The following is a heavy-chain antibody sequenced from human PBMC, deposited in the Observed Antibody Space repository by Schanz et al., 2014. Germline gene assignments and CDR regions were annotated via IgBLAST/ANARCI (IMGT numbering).Heavy chain of an antibody. D-gene: IGHD6-19*01. V-gene: IGHV3-23*04. Sequence: EVRLVESGGGLVKPGGSLRLSCAASGFSFSTYGMTWVRQAPGKGLEWVSSLTGSGGGTYYADSVRGRFAISRDNSKNTLYLEMNSLRAEDTAVYYCARDHQWLARYYMDVWGKGTTVTVSS. CDR2: LTGSGGGT. CDR1: GFSFSTYG. J-gene: IGHJ6*03. CDR3: ARDHQWLARYYMDV.